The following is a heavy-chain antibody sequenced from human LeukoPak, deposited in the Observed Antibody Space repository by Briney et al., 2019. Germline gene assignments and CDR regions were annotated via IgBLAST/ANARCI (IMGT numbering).Heavy chain of an antibody. V-gene: IGHV3-53*01. J-gene: IGHJ4*02. CDR1: GLSVSINY. D-gene: IGHD3-10*01. CDR2: IYSGGTT. CDR3: ARVPGAYGSGTYYV. Sequence: GGSLRLSCAASGLSVSINYMSWVRQAPGKGLEWVSVIYSGGTTDYVDSVKGRFTISRDNSKNTLFLQMNSLRAEDTAVYYCARVPGAYGSGTYYVWGQRTRVTVSS.